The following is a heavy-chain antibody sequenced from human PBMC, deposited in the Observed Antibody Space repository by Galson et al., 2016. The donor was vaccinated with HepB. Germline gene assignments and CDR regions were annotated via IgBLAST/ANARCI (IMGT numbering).Heavy chain of an antibody. Sequence: SLRLSCAASGFTFGDHAMQWVRQAPGKGLEWVSGISWNNGGIDYADSVQGRFTVFRDNAKNSLYLQMNSLRAEDTALYYCAKDRGSSNSRGHGMDVWGQGTTVTVSS. J-gene: IGHJ6*02. CDR3: AKDRGSSNSRGHGMDV. CDR2: ISWNNGGI. D-gene: IGHD2-2*01. CDR1: GFTFGDHA. V-gene: IGHV3-9*01.